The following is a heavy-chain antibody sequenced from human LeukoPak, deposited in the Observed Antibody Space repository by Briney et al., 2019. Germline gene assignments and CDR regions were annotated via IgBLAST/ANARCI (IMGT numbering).Heavy chain of an antibody. CDR3: ATDLDDSSGYYYAI. D-gene: IGHD3-22*01. V-gene: IGHV1-24*01. Sequence: ASVKVSCKVSGYTLTELSMHWVRQAPGKGLEWMGGFDPEDGETIYAQKFQGRVTMTEDTSTDTAYMELSSLRSEDTAVYYCATDLDDSSGYYYAIWGQGTLVTVSS. CDR2: FDPEDGET. J-gene: IGHJ4*02. CDR1: GYTLTELS.